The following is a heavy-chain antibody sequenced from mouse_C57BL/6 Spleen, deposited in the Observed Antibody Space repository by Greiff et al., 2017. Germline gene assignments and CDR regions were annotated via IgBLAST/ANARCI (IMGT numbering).Heavy chain of an antibody. V-gene: IGHV1-54*01. CDR1: GYAFTNYL. CDR2: INPGSGGT. CDR3: ARSAFDY. Sequence: VKLLESGAELVRPGTSVKVSCKASGYAFTNYLIEWVKQRPGQGLEWIGVINPGSGGTNYNEKFKGKATLTADKSSSTAYMQLSSLTSEDSAVXFCARSAFDYWGQGTTLTVSS. J-gene: IGHJ2*01.